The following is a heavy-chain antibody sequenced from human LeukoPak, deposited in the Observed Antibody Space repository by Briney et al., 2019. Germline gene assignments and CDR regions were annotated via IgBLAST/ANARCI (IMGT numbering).Heavy chain of an antibody. CDR3: ARSRIAAAWYLDY. Sequence: PSETLSHTCAVYGGSFSGYYWSWIRQPPGKGLEWIGEINHSGSTNYNPSLKSRVTISVDTSKNQFSLKLSSVTAADTAVYYCARSRIAAAWYLDYWGQGTLVTVSS. CDR1: GGSFSGYY. D-gene: IGHD6-13*01. CDR2: INHSGST. V-gene: IGHV4-34*01. J-gene: IGHJ4*02.